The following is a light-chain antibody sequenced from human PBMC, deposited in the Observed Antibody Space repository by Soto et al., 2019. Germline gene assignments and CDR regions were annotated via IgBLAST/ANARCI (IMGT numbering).Light chain of an antibody. CDR2: GAS. J-gene: IGKJ4*01. CDR1: QSVSSSS. V-gene: IGKV3D-20*02. Sequence: EIVLTQSPGTLSLSPGERATLSCRASQSVSSSSLAWYQQKPGQAPRLLIYGASSRATGIPDRFSGSGSGTDFTLTISRLEPEDLAVYYCQQHINWPLTFGGGTKV. CDR3: QQHINWPLT.